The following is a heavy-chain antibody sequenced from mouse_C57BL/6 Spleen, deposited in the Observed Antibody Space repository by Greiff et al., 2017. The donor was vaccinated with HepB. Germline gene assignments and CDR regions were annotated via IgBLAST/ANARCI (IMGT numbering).Heavy chain of an antibody. Sequence: QVQLQQSGAELVRPGASVKLSCKASGYTFTDYYINWVKQRPGQGLEWIARIYPGSGNTYYNEKFKGKATLTAEKSSSTAYMQLSSLTSEDSAVYFCAVYSNYEGFAYWGQGTLVTVSA. J-gene: IGHJ3*01. CDR1: GYTFTDYY. V-gene: IGHV1-76*01. CDR3: AVYSNYEGFAY. CDR2: IYPGSGNT. D-gene: IGHD2-5*01.